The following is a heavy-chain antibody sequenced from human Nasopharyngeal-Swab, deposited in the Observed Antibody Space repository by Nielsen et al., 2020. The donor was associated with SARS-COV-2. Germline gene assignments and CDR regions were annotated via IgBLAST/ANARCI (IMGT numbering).Heavy chain of an antibody. J-gene: IGHJ6*02. V-gene: IGHV3-30*03. CDR1: GFTFSSYG. D-gene: IGHD3-3*01. Sequence: GESLKISCAASGFTFSSYGMHWVRQAPGKGLEWVAVISYDGSNKYCADSVKGRFTISRDNSKNTLYLQMNSLRAEDTAVYYCARDPDQYYDFWSGPLDVWGQGTTVTVSS. CDR2: ISYDGSNK. CDR3: ARDPDQYYDFWSGPLDV.